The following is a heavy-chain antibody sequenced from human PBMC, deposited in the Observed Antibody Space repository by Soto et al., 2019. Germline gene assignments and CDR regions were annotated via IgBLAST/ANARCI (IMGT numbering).Heavy chain of an antibody. CDR1: GFTFITYG. Sequence: WGSLRLSCAASGFTFITYGMHWVRQAPGKGLEWVAVISYDEKNKYYVDSVKGRFTISRDNSKNTLFLQINSLRAEDTAVYYCAKEMSPLGYSFGLDSWGQGTLVTVSS. CDR2: ISYDEKNK. V-gene: IGHV3-30*18. J-gene: IGHJ4*02. CDR3: AKEMSPLGYSFGLDS. D-gene: IGHD5-18*01.